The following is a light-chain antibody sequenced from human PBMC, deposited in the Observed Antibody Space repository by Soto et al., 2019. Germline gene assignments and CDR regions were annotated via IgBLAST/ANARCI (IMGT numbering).Light chain of an antibody. V-gene: IGLV8-61*01. Sequence: QTVVTQEPSFSVSPGGTVTLTCGLSSGSVSSSYYPSWYQQTPGQAPRTLIHSTNTRSSGVPDRFSGSILGDKAALTITGAQADDESYYYCVLYIGTGISVFGGGTKLTVL. CDR2: STN. CDR1: SGSVSSSYY. CDR3: VLYIGTGISV. J-gene: IGLJ3*02.